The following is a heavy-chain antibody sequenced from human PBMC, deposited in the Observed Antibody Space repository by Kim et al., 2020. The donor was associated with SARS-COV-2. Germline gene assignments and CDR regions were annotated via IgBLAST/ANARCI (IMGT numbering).Heavy chain of an antibody. CDR3: TRSDIFLWFGESVDV. V-gene: IGHV3-49*03. CDR1: GFTFSDHT. D-gene: IGHD3-10*01. CDR2: IRSNVLGGTA. Sequence: GGSLRLSCTASGFTFSDHTLHWFRQSPGKGLEWVGFIRSNVLGGTAEYAASVKGRFSLSRDDSKGIVYLQMNSLKMEETATYYCTRSDIFLWFGESVDV. J-gene: IGHJ6*01.